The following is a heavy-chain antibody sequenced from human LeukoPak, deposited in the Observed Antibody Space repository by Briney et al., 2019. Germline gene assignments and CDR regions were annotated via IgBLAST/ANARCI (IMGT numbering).Heavy chain of an antibody. V-gene: IGHV4-31*03. D-gene: IGHD3-22*01. CDR3: ARDDGYYYDSSDYRRAFDI. CDR2: IYYSGST. J-gene: IGHJ3*02. Sequence: SQTLSLTCTVSGGSISSGGYYWSWIRQHPGKGLEWLGYIYYSGSTYYTPSLRSRVTMSVDTSKNQFSVKLSSVTAADTAVYYRARDDGYYYDSSDYRRAFDIWGQGTMVTVSS. CDR1: GGSISSGGYY.